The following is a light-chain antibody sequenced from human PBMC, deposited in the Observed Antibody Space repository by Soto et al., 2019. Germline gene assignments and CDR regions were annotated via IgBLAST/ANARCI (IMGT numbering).Light chain of an antibody. CDR3: AAWDDSLKGVL. V-gene: IGLV1-44*01. CDR2: SNN. CDR1: SSNIGSNA. J-gene: IGLJ2*01. Sequence: QSVLTQPPSASGIPGQRVTISCSGSSSNIGSNAVNWYQQLPGTAPKLLIYSNNQRPSGVPDRFSGSKSGTSASLAISGLQSEDEADYYCAAWDDSLKGVLFGGGTKVTVL.